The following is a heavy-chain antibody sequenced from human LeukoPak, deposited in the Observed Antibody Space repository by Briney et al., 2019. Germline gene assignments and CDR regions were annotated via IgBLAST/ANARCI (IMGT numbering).Heavy chain of an antibody. CDR2: ISWNSGSI. D-gene: IGHD2-21*02. J-gene: IGHJ4*02. Sequence: GGSLRLSCAASGFTFDDYAMHWVRQAPGKGLEWVSGISWNSGSIGYADSVKGRFTISRDNAKNSLFLQMSSLRDEDTALYYCARGWAAIPDWGQGTLVTVSS. CDR3: ARGWAAIPD. V-gene: IGHV3-9*01. CDR1: GFTFDDYA.